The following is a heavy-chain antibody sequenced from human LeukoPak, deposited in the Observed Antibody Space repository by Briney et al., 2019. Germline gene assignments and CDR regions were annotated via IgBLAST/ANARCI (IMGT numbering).Heavy chain of an antibody. CDR2: IYYSGST. V-gene: IGHV4-59*08. Sequence: SETLSLTCTVSGGSISSYYWSWIRQPPGKGLEWIGYIYYSGSTNYNPSLKSRVTISVDTSKNQFSLKLSSVTAADTAVYYCARVVNSPFYYFDYWGQGTLVTVSS. D-gene: IGHD2-2*01. J-gene: IGHJ4*02. CDR3: ARVVNSPFYYFDY. CDR1: GGSISSYY.